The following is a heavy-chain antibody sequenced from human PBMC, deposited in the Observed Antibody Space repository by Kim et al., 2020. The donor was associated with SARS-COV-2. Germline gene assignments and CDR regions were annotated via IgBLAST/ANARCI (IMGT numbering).Heavy chain of an antibody. CDR3: ARDDYNWNYEVANNWFDP. D-gene: IGHD1-7*01. Sequence: ASVKVSCKASGYTFTSYAMNWVRQAPGQGLEWMGWINTNTGNPTYAQGFTGRFVFSLDTSVSTAYLQISSLKAEDTAVYYCARDDYNWNYEVANNWFDPWGQGTLVTVSS. CDR1: GYTFTSYA. V-gene: IGHV7-4-1*02. J-gene: IGHJ5*02. CDR2: INTNTGNP.